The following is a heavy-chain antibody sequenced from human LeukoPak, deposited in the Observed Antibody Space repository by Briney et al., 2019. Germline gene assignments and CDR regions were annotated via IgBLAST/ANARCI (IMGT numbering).Heavy chain of an antibody. V-gene: IGHV3-74*01. CDR1: GFTFSSYW. CDR3: ARYRITIFGPPGWFDP. J-gene: IGHJ5*02. D-gene: IGHD3-3*01. Sequence: GGSLRLSCAASGFTFSSYWMHWVRQAPGKGLVWVSRINSDGSSTGYADSVRGRFTISRDNAKNTLYLQMNSLRAEDTAVYYCARYRITIFGPPGWFDPWGQGTLVTVSS. CDR2: INSDGSST.